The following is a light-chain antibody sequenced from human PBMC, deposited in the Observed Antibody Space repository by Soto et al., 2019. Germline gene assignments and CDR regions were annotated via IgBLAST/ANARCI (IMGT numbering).Light chain of an antibody. Sequence: QSALAQPASVSGSPGQSITISCTGTSSDVGGYNYVSWYQQHPGKAPKLMIYGVTNRPSGVSDRFSGSKSGNTASLTISGLQAEDEADYYCYLHRGGSTTHYVFGTGTKVTVL. J-gene: IGLJ1*01. CDR2: GVT. CDR3: YLHRGGSTTHYV. V-gene: IGLV2-14*03. CDR1: SSDVGGYNY.